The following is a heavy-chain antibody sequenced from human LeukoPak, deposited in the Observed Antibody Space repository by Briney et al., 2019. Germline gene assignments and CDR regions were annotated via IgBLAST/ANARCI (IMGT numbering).Heavy chain of an antibody. Sequence: GGSLRLSCAASGFTFSSYGMHWVRQAPGKGLEWVAVIWYDGSNKYYADSVKGRFTISRDNSKNTLYLQMNSLRAEDTAVYYCARSGYSGYFEFAYWGQGTLVTVSS. J-gene: IGHJ4*02. CDR3: ARSGYSGYFEFAY. CDR2: IWYDGSNK. V-gene: IGHV3-33*01. CDR1: GFTFSSYG. D-gene: IGHD3-22*01.